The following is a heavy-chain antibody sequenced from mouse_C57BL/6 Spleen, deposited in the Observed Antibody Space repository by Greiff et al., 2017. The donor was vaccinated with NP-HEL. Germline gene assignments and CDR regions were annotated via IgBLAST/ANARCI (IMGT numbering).Heavy chain of an antibody. CDR3: ARSSYDGYFHFDD. V-gene: IGHV1-22*01. CDR1: GYTFTDYN. J-gene: IGHJ2*01. Sequence: VQLQQSGPELVKPGASVKMSCKASGYTFTDYNMHWVKQSHGKSLEWIGYINPNNGGTSYNQKFKGKATLTVNKSSSTAYMELRSLTSEDSAVYYCARSSYDGYFHFDDWGQGTTLTVSS. CDR2: INPNNGGT. D-gene: IGHD2-3*01.